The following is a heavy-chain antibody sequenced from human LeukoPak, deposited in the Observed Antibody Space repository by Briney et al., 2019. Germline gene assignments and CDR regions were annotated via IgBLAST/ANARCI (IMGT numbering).Heavy chain of an antibody. V-gene: IGHV3-23*01. CDR1: RFTFSNYA. J-gene: IGHJ4*02. Sequence: PGGSLGLSCAASRFTFSNYAMSWVRQAPGKGLEWVSAISGSGDTTYYADSVKGRFTISRDNSRNTLYLQMNSLRAEDTAVYYCARDWRELHLPKYTDYRGQGTLVTVSS. CDR2: ISGSGDTT. CDR3: ARDWRELHLPKYTDY. D-gene: IGHD1-26*01.